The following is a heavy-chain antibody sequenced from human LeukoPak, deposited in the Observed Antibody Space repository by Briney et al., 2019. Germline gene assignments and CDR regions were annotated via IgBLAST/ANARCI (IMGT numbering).Heavy chain of an antibody. D-gene: IGHD3-10*01. CDR1: GFTFSSYS. V-gene: IGHV3-21*06. Sequence: GGSLRLSCAASGFTFSSYSMNWVRQAPGKGLEWVSSISSSSIYIYYADSVKGRFTISRDNAKNSVYLHMNSLRAEDTALYYCARLSAYYYGSFFYYYMDVWGKGTTVTVSS. J-gene: IGHJ6*03. CDR2: ISSSSIYI. CDR3: ARLSAYYYGSFFYYYMDV.